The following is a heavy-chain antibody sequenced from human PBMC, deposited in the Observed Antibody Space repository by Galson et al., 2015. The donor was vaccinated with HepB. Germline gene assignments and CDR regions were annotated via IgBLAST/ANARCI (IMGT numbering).Heavy chain of an antibody. D-gene: IGHD3-22*01. CDR1: GYTFTSYY. Sequence: SVKVSSKASGYTFTSYYMHWVRQAPGQGLEWMGIINPSGGSTSYAQKFQGRVTMTRDTSTSTVYMELSSLRSEDKAVYYCARDATPTTYYDSSGYYSAFDIWGQGTMVTVSS. V-gene: IGHV1-46*01. CDR3: ARDATPTTYYDSSGYYSAFDI. CDR2: INPSGGST. J-gene: IGHJ3*02.